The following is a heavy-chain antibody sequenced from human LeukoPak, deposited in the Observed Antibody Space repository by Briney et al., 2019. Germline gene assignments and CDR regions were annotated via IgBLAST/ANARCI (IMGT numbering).Heavy chain of an antibody. Sequence: PSETLSLTCAVYGGSFSGYYWSWIRQPPGKGLEWIGEINHSGSTNYNPSLKSRVTISVDTSKNQFSLKLSSVTAADTAVYYCARSPVLRFLEWLKEEDYYYYYGMDVWGQGTAVTVSS. CDR1: GGSFSGYY. CDR2: INHSGST. J-gene: IGHJ6*02. V-gene: IGHV4-34*01. D-gene: IGHD3-3*01. CDR3: ARSPVLRFLEWLKEEDYYYYYGMDV.